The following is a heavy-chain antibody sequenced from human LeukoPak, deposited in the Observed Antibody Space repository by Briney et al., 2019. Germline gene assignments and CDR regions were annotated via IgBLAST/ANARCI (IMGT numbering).Heavy chain of an antibody. D-gene: IGHD2-2*01. CDR3: AKQGLVPATAGD. J-gene: IGHJ4*02. V-gene: IGHV3-9*01. Sequence: GGSLRLSCAASGFTFDDYAMHWVRQAPGKGLEWVSGISWNSGSIGYADSVKGRFTISRDNAKNSLYLQMNSLRPEDTAVYYCAKQGLVPATAGDWGQGTLVTVSS. CDR1: GFTFDDYA. CDR2: ISWNSGSI.